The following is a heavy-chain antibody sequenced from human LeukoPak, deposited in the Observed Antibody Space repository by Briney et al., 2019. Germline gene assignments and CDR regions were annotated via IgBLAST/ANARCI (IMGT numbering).Heavy chain of an antibody. J-gene: IGHJ4*02. D-gene: IGHD4-17*01. Sequence: SETLSLTCTVSGGSISSGGYYWGWIRQPPGKGLEWIGSIYYSGSTYYNPSLKSRVTISVDTSKNQFSLKLSSVTAADTAVYYCARGSFVTVTPDYWGQGTLVTVSS. CDR3: ARGSFVTVTPDY. CDR2: IYYSGST. CDR1: GGSISSGGYY. V-gene: IGHV4-39*07.